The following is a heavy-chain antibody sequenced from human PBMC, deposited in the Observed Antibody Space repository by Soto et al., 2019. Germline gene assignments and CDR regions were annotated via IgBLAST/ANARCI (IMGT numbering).Heavy chain of an antibody. CDR2: IYYNGNT. J-gene: IGHJ4*02. CDR1: GGSINNYY. D-gene: IGHD3-16*01. V-gene: IGHV4-59*01. CDR3: ARGYHGYGYANFDY. Sequence: QVQLQESGPGLVKPSETLSLTCTVSGGSINNYYWNWIRQPPGKGLEWIAYIYYNGNTDSNPSLEGRVTISLDTPRNQLSLELSSVTAADTAVYYCARGYHGYGYANFDYWARESWSPSPQ.